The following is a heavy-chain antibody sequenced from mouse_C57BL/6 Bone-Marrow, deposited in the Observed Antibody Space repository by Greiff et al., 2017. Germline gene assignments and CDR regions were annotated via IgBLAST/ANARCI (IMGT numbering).Heavy chain of an antibody. CDR3: TIYDYGSY. CDR2: IDPENGDT. CDR1: GFNIKDDY. J-gene: IGHJ2*01. Sequence: EVQLQLSGAELVRPGASVKLSCTASGFNIKDDYMHWVKQRPEKGLEWIGWIDPENGDTEYASKFQGKATITADTSANTAYLQLSSLTSEDTAVYYCTIYDYGSYWGQGTTLTVAS. D-gene: IGHD1-1*01. V-gene: IGHV14-4*01.